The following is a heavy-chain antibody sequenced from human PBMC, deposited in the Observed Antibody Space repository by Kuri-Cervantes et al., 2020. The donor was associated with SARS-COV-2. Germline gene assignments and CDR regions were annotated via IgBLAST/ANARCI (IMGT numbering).Heavy chain of an antibody. J-gene: IGHJ4*02. CDR3: ARGLKEAKHIVVVTAIRETRRFDY. Sequence: GSLRLSCAVYGGSFSVYYWSWIRQPPGKGLEWIGEINHSGSTNYNPPLKSRVTISVDTSKNQFSLKLSSVTAADTAVYYCARGLKEAKHIVVVTAIRETRRFDYWGQGTLVTVSS. V-gene: IGHV4-34*01. CDR1: GGSFSVYY. D-gene: IGHD2-21*02. CDR2: INHSGST.